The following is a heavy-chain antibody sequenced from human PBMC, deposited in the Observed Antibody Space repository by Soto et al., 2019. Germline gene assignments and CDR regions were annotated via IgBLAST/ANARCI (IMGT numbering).Heavy chain of an antibody. D-gene: IGHD3-10*01. CDR3: ARSKYGSGSYSFNWFDP. CDR1: GYTFTSYA. J-gene: IGHJ5*02. CDR2: INAGNGNT. V-gene: IGHV1-3*01. Sequence: RASVKVSCKASGYTFTSYAMHWVRQAPGQRLEWMGWINAGNGNTKYSQKFQGRVTITRDTSASTAYMELSSLRSEDTAVYYCARSKYGSGSYSFNWFDPWGQGTLVTVSS.